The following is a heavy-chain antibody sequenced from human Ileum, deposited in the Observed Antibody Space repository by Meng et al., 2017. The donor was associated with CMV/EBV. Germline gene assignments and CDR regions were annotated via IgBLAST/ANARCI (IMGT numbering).Heavy chain of an antibody. CDR3: ARTGLYCSSTSCPGVDV. CDR1: AGSISSYY. V-gene: IGHV4-59*01. Sequence: SEILSLTCTVSAGSISSYYWSWIRQPPGKGLEWIGYIYYSGSTNYNPSLKSRVTISVDTSKNQFSLKLSSVTAADTAVYYCARTGLYCSSTSCPGVDVWGQGTTVTVSS. CDR2: IYYSGST. J-gene: IGHJ6*02. D-gene: IGHD2-2*01.